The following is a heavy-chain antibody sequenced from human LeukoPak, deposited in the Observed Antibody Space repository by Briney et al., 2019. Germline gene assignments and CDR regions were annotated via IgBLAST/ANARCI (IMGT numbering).Heavy chain of an antibody. D-gene: IGHD3-9*01. Sequence: GGSLRLSCAASGFTFSSYWMHWVRQAPGKGLVWVSRINSDGSSTSYADSVKGRFTISRDNAKNTPYLQMNSLRAEDTAVYYCARARPYYDILTGTRRDDAFDIWGQGTMVTVSS. V-gene: IGHV3-74*01. CDR1: GFTFSSYW. CDR2: INSDGSST. CDR3: ARARPYYDILTGTRRDDAFDI. J-gene: IGHJ3*02.